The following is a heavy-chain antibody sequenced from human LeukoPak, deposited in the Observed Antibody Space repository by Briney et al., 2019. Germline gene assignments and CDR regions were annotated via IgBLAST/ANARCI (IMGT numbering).Heavy chain of an antibody. D-gene: IGHD6-19*01. CDR1: GGSISSYY. J-gene: IGHJ6*02. Sequence: PSETLSLTCTVSGGSISSYYWSWIRQPPGKGLEWIGYIYYSGSTNYNPSLKSRVTILVDTSKNQFSLKLSSVTAADTAVYYCASSIAVAGYCYGMDVWGQGTTVTVSS. V-gene: IGHV4-59*01. CDR3: ASSIAVAGYCYGMDV. CDR2: IYYSGST.